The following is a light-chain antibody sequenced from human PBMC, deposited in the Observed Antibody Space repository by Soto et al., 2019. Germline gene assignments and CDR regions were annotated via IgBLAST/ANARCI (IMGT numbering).Light chain of an antibody. CDR3: QQRSNWPPTWT. J-gene: IGKJ1*01. CDR2: DAS. Sequence: EIVLTQSPATLSLSPGEIATLSCRASQSVSSYLAWYQQKPGQAPRLLIYDASKRATGIPARFSGSGSGTDFTLTISSLEPEDFAVYFCQQRSNWPPTWTFGQGTKVDIK. CDR1: QSVSSY. V-gene: IGKV3-11*01.